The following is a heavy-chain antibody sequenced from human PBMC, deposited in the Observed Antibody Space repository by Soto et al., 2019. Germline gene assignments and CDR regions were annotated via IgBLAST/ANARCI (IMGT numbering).Heavy chain of an antibody. V-gene: IGHV5-51*01. CDR3: ARGLSGPVVIASPYYFDY. D-gene: IGHD3-22*01. CDR2: IYPGDSDT. Sequence: GESLKISCKGSGYSFTSYWIGWVRQMPGKGLEWMGIIYPGDSDTRYSPSFQGRVTISADKSISTAYLQWSSLKASDTAMYYCARGLSGPVVIASPYYFDYWGQGTLVTVSS. CDR1: GYSFTSYW. J-gene: IGHJ4*02.